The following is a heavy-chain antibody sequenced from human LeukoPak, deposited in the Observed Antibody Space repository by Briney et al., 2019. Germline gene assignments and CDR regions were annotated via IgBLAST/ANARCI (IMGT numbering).Heavy chain of an antibody. J-gene: IGHJ4*02. V-gene: IGHV3-43*02. CDR3: AKAAVAGTGAFYYFDY. D-gene: IGHD6-19*01. CDR1: GFTFDEYA. CDR2: INGDGGRT. Sequence: GGSLRLSCTASGFTFDEYAMNWVRQAPGKGLEWVSLINGDGGRTYYADSVKGRFTISRDNSENSLYLRMSSVRTEDTALYYCAKAAVAGTGAFYYFDYWGQGTLVTVSS.